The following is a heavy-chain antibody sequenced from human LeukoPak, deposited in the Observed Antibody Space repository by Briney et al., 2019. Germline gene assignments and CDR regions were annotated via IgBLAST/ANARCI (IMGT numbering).Heavy chain of an antibody. J-gene: IGHJ4*02. V-gene: IGHV1-18*01. Sequence: ASVTVSCKASGYTFTSYGISWVRQAPGQGLEWMGWISAYNGNTNYAQKLQGRVTMTTDTSTSTAYMELRSLRSDDTAVYYCAREDSYYDILTGYPFWGQGTLVTVSS. CDR2: ISAYNGNT. CDR3: AREDSYYDILTGYPF. CDR1: GYTFTSYG. D-gene: IGHD3-9*01.